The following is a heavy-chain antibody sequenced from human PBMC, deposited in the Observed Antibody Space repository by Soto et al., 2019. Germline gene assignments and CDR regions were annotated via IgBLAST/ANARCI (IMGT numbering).Heavy chain of an antibody. CDR3: ARHPSSSWYDY. V-gene: IGHV5-51*01. CDR1: GYSFTRYW. CDR2: IYPGDSDT. J-gene: IGHJ4*02. Sequence: SGESLKISYKGAGYSFTRYWIGWVRQMPGKGLEWMGIIYPGDSDTRYSPSFQGQVTISADKSISTAYLQWSSLKASDTAMYYCARHPSSSWYDYWGQGTLVTVSS. D-gene: IGHD6-13*01.